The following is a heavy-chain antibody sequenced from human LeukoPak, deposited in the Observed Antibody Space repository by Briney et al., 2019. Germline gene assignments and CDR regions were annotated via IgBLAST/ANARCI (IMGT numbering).Heavy chain of an antibody. V-gene: IGHV4-34*01. J-gene: IGHJ4*02. CDR2: INHSGST. CDR3: ARRSQWLVRAFDY. CDR1: GGSFSGYY. D-gene: IGHD6-19*01. Sequence: SETLSLTCAVYGGSFSGYYWSWIRQPPGKGLEWIGEINHSGSTNYNPSLKSQVTISVDTSKNQFSLKLSSVTAADTAVYYCARRSQWLVRAFDYWGQGTLVTVSS.